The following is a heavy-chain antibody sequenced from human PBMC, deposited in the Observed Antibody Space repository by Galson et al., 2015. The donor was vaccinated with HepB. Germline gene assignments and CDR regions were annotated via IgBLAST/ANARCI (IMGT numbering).Heavy chain of an antibody. CDR1: GSSFTTYW. Sequence: QSGAEVTKPGESLRISCQGSGSSFTTYWITWVRQMPGKGLEWMGRIDPSDSYTYYSPSFQGHITISADKSITTAYLQWSSLKASDTAIYYCARLRYYNYVWGTYRLDAFDIWGQGTMVTVSS. CDR2: IDPSDSYT. V-gene: IGHV5-10-1*01. D-gene: IGHD3-16*02. J-gene: IGHJ3*02. CDR3: ARLRYYNYVWGTYRLDAFDI.